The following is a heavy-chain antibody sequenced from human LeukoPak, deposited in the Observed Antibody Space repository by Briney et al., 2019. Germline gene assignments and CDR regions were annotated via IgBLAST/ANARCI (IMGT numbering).Heavy chain of an antibody. V-gene: IGHV4-59*01. CDR1: GGSISSYY. J-gene: IGHJ5*02. CDR3: ARDLAAGTSWFDP. D-gene: IGHD6-13*01. CDR2: IYYSGST. Sequence: PSETLSLTCTVSGGSISSYYWSWIRQPPGKGLEWIGYIYYSGSTNYNPSPKSRVTISVDTSKNQFSLKLSSVTAADTAVYYCARDLAAGTSWFDPWGQGTLVTVSS.